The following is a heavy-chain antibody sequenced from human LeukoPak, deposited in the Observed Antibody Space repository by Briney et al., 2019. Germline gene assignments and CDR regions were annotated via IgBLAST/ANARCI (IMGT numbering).Heavy chain of an antibody. D-gene: IGHD4-23*01. J-gene: IGHJ4*02. Sequence: GGSLRLSCAASGFTFSSYWMNWVRQAPGKGLVWVSRIASDGSSTTYADSVKGRFSISRDNAKNPLYLQMNSLRVEDTAVYYCARGRPHGNDYWGQGTLVTVSS. CDR2: IASDGSST. V-gene: IGHV3-74*01. CDR3: ARGRPHGNDY. CDR1: GFTFSSYW.